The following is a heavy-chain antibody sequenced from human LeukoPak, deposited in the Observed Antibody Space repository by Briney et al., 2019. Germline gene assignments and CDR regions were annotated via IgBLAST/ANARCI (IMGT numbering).Heavy chain of an antibody. V-gene: IGHV4-59*08. Sequence: PSETLSLTCTVSGGSISSYYWSWIRQPPGKGLEWIGYIYYSGSTNYNPSLKSRVTISVDTSKNQFSLKLSSVTAADTAVYYRARHDEGYMAVASLGYWGQGTLVTVSS. D-gene: IGHD6-19*01. CDR2: IYYSGST. CDR3: ARHDEGYMAVASLGY. CDR1: GGSISSYY. J-gene: IGHJ4*02.